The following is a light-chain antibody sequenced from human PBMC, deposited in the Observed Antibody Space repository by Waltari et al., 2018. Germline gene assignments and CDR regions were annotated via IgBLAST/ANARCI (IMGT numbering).Light chain of an antibody. Sequence: DIVMTQSPDSLAVSLGERAPINCKSSQSLLYDIANKDYLAWYQQKPGQPPKLLIHWASTRESGVPDRFSGSGSGTDFTLTISSLQADDVAVYYCQQYLRAPRTFAQGTGLEIK. V-gene: IGKV4-1*01. J-gene: IGKJ2*02. CDR1: QSLLYDIANKDY. CDR2: WAS. CDR3: QQYLRAPRT.